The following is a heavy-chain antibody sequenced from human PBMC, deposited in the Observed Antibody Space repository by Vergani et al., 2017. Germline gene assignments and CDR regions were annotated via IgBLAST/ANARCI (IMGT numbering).Heavy chain of an antibody. J-gene: IGHJ4*02. CDR1: GYTFTSYG. CDR2: FDPEDGET. CDR3: ATEGPGIAVAGTAFGY. V-gene: IGHV1-24*01. Sequence: QVQLVQSGAEVKKPGASVKVSCKASGYTFTSYGISWVRQAPGQGLEWMGGFDPEDGETIYAQKFQGRVTMTEDTSTDTAYMELSSLRSEDTAVYYCATEGPGIAVAGTAFGYWGQGTLVTVSS. D-gene: IGHD6-19*01.